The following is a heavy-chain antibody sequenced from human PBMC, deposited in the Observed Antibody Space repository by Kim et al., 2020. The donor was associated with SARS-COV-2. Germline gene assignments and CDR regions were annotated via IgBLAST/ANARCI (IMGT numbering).Heavy chain of an antibody. J-gene: IGHJ3*02. CDR3: ARDGDLYSSGKDAFDI. CDR1: GFTFSSYW. V-gene: IGHV3-7*01. D-gene: IGHD6-19*01. Sequence: GGSLRLSCAASGFTFSSYWMTWVRQAPGKGLEWVANIKQAGNQKYYVDSVKGRFTISRDNAKNSLYLQMNSLRAEETAVYYCARDGDLYSSGKDAFDIWGQGTMVTVSS. CDR2: IKQAGNQK.